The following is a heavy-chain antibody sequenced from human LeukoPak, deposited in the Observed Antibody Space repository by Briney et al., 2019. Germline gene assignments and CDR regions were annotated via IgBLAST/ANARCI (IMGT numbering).Heavy chain of an antibody. Sequence: SETLSLTCTVSGGSIRNYYWSWIRQPPGKGLEWIGYIFYSGSTTYNPSLKSRVTMSVDASKSQCSLRLSSVAAADTAVYYCAKNLESCSSGGSCYQFDPWGQGTLVTVSS. CDR2: IFYSGST. J-gene: IGHJ5*02. V-gene: IGHV4-59*01. D-gene: IGHD2-15*01. CDR3: AKNLESCSSGGSCYQFDP. CDR1: GGSIRNYY.